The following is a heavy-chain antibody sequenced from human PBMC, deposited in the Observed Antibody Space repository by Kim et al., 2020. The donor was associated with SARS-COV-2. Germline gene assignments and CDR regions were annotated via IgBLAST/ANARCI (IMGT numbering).Heavy chain of an antibody. CDR2: IYYSGGT. CDR3: ARDPSIAVAGSWFDP. Sequence: SETLSLTCTVSGGSISSGGYYWSWICQHPGKGLEWIGYIYYSGGTYYNPSLTSRVTISVDTSKNQFSLKLCSVTDADTAVYYCARDPSIAVAGSWFDPWG. CDR1: GGSISSGGYY. D-gene: IGHD6-19*01. V-gene: IGHV4-31*03. J-gene: IGHJ5*02.